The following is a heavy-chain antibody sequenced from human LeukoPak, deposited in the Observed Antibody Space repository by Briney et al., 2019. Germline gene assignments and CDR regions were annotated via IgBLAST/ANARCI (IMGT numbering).Heavy chain of an antibody. Sequence: GGSLRLSCAASGFTFSNYAMNWVRQAPGKGLEWVSSISTSSRYIYYKDSVRGRFTISRDDAKNSLYLEMNSLRAEDTAVYYCARADCSSSTCYLRRSWFDPWGQGTLVTVSS. CDR3: ARADCSSSTCYLRRSWFDP. J-gene: IGHJ5*02. V-gene: IGHV3-21*01. CDR1: GFTFSNYA. D-gene: IGHD2-2*01. CDR2: ISTSSRYI.